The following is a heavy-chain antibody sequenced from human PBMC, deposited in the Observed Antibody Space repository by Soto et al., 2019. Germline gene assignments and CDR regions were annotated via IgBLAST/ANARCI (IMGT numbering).Heavy chain of an antibody. Sequence: SETLSLTCTVSGDSISSGGYYWSWIRQHPGKGLEWIGYIYYSGSTYYNPSLKSRVTISVDTSKNQFSLKLSSATAADTAVYYCAREDTMVRGVLNSYYGMDVWGQGTTVTVSS. CDR3: AREDTMVRGVLNSYYGMDV. D-gene: IGHD3-10*01. J-gene: IGHJ6*02. CDR1: GDSISSGGYY. V-gene: IGHV4-31*03. CDR2: IYYSGST.